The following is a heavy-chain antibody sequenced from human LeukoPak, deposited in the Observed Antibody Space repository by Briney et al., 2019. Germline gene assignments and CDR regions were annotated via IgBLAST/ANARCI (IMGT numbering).Heavy chain of an antibody. J-gene: IGHJ6*02. CDR3: ARDRGGLMGSVAYYSGMDV. CDR1: GFTVSSNY. D-gene: IGHD2-8*01. V-gene: IGHV3-53*04. CDR2: IYSGGST. Sequence: PGGSLRLSCAASGFTVSSNYMSWVRQAPGKGLEWVSVIYSGGSTYYADSVKGRFTISRHNSKNTLYLQMNSLRAEDTAVYYCARDRGGLMGSVAYYSGMDVWGQGTTVTVSS.